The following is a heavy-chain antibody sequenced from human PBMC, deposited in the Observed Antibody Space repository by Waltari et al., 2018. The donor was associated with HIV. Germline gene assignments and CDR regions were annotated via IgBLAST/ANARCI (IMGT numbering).Heavy chain of an antibody. CDR3: ARASRGVAVAGFDY. Sequence: EVQLVESGGGLVKPGGSLRLSCEASGFTFSSYTMNWVRQAPGKGLEVVSSISSSSSDIYYAVSVKGRFTISRDNAKNSLFLQMSSLRAEDIAVYYCARASRGVAVAGFDYWGQGILVTVSS. J-gene: IGHJ4*02. V-gene: IGHV3-21*01. CDR2: ISSSSSDI. CDR1: GFTFSSYT. D-gene: IGHD6-19*01.